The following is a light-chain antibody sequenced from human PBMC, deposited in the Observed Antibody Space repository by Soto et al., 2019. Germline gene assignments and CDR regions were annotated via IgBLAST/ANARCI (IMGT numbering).Light chain of an antibody. CDR2: EVS. V-gene: IGLV2-14*01. Sequence: QSALTQPASVSGSPGQSITISCAGTSSDVGGFNFVSWYQHHPGKAPKLVIYEVSNRPSGVSTRFSGSKSGNTASLTISGLQAEDEAEYYCSSYTSSSTLVFGGGTKLTVL. CDR3: SSYTSSSTLV. J-gene: IGLJ2*01. CDR1: SSDVGGFNF.